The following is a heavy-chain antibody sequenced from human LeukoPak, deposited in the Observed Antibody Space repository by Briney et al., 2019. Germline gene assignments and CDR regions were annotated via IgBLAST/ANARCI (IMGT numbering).Heavy chain of an antibody. CDR2: IGINTL. D-gene: IGHD5-18*01. J-gene: IGHJ4*02. CDR3: ARAQGGHSYGDVGDY. V-gene: IGHV3-48*03. Sequence: SGGSLRLSCTASGFIFSAYEMIWVRQAPGKGLECVSYIGINTLYYAYSVKGRVTSSRDNTKNSPYLQMNSLRDADTAIYYCARAQGGHSYGDVGDYWGQGTRVTVS. CDR1: GFIFSAYE.